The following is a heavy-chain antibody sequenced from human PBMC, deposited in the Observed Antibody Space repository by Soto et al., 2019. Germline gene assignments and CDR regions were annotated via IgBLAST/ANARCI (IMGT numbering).Heavy chain of an antibody. CDR3: ARGKYYGDCDY. CDR2: IYYSGSA. CDR1: GGSIGITSYY. D-gene: IGHD4-17*01. V-gene: IGHV4-61*01. J-gene: IGHJ4*02. Sequence: QVQLQESGPGVIRPSETLSLTCTVSGGSIGITSYYWTWIRQPPGKGLEWIGYIYYSGSASYNPSLESRVSMSVDTSKNQFSLKLRSVTAADTAVYWCARGKYYGDCDYWGQGTLFTVSS.